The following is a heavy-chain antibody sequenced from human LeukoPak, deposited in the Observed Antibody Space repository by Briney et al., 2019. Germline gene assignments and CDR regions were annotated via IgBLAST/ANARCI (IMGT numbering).Heavy chain of an antibody. CDR2: INHSGST. D-gene: IGHD3-9*01. CDR3: ARGVLLRYFDWLWSTSDAFDI. V-gene: IGHV4-34*01. J-gene: IGHJ3*02. CDR1: GGSFSGYY. Sequence: PSETLSLTCAVYGGSFSGYYWSWIRQPPGKGLEWIGEINHSGSTNYNPSLKSRVTISVDTSKNQFSLKLSSVTAADTAVYYCARGVLLRYFDWLWSTSDAFDIWGQGTMVTVSS.